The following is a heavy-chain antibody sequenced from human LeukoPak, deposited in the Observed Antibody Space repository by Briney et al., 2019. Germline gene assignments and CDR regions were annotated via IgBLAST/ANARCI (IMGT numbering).Heavy chain of an antibody. CDR2: ISGGGVTT. J-gene: IGHJ1*01. D-gene: IGHD1-26*01. Sequence: PGGSLRLSCAASGFTFSNAWMNWVRQAPGKGLEWVSAISGGGVTTHYAGSVKGRFSISRDNSKNTLYLQMNSLRVEDTALYYCAKKVVVGATSPYSDFQDWGQGTLVTVSS. CDR3: AKKVVVGATSPYSDFQD. V-gene: IGHV3-23*01. CDR1: GFTFSNAW.